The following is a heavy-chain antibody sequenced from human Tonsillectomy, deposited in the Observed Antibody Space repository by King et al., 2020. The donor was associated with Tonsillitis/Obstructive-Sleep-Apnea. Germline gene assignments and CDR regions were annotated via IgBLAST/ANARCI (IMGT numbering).Heavy chain of an antibody. CDR1: GGSISSGGYY. D-gene: IGHD2-15*01. V-gene: IGHV4-31*03. Sequence: VQLQESGPGLVKPSQTLSLTCTVSGGSISSGGYYWSWIRQHPGKGLEWIGYIYYSGSTYYNPSLKSRVTISVDTSKNQFSLKLSSVTAADTAVYYCASGSGGSCYYYYYGMDVWGQGTTVTVSS. J-gene: IGHJ6*02. CDR2: IYYSGST. CDR3: ASGSGGSCYYYYYGMDV.